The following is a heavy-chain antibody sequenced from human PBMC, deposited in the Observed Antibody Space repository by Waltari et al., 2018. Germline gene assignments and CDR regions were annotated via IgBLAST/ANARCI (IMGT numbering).Heavy chain of an antibody. J-gene: IGHJ6*02. V-gene: IGHV4-34*01. CDR3: ARGSTPYDYVWGSYRWDYYYYGMDV. Sequence: QVQLQQWGAGLLKPSETLSLPCAVYGGSFSGYSGSWIRQPPRKGLAWLGEINHSGSTNYNPSLKSRVTISVDTSKNQFSLKLSSVTAADTAVYYCARGSTPYDYVWGSYRWDYYYYGMDVWGQGTTVTVSS. D-gene: IGHD3-16*02. CDR2: INHSGST. CDR1: GGSFSGYS.